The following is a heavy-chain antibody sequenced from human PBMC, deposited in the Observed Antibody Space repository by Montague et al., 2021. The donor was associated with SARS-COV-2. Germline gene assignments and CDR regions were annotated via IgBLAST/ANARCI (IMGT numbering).Heavy chain of an antibody. J-gene: IGHJ3*02. V-gene: IGHV2-5*02. D-gene: IGHD3-16*01. CDR2: IYWDADK. Sequence: PALVKPTQTLTLTCTFSGFSLSTSGVGVGWIRQPPGKALEWLALIYWDADKRYSPSLKSRLTITKDTSKNQVVLTMTNMDPVDTATYYCAHRRALWDAFDIWGQGTMVTVSS. CDR3: AHRRALWDAFDI. CDR1: GFSLSTSGVG.